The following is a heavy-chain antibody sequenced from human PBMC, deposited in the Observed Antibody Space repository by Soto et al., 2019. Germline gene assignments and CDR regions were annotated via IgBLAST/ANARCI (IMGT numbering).Heavy chain of an antibody. J-gene: IGHJ4*02. CDR2: ITGGSGFT. D-gene: IGHD1-26*01. V-gene: IGHV3-23*01. CDR1: GFTFSTFA. CDR3: AKSGPTNYFDF. Sequence: EVQLLESGGGIVQPGGSLRLSCAASGFTFSTFALNWVRQAPGKGLEWVSGITGGSGFTFYADSVKGRCTISRDDSENTLFLQMSSLRAEDPAKYYCAKSGPTNYFDFWGQGTLVTVSS.